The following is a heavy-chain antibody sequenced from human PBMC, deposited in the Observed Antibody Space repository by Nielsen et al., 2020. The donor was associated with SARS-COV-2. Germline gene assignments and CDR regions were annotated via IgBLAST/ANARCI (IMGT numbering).Heavy chain of an antibody. CDR2: ISGSGRTA. V-gene: IGHV3-23*01. J-gene: IGHJ4*02. CDR3: ATVDFYGVGKYYPH. D-gene: IGHD3-10*01. CDR1: GFTFGDFA. Sequence: GGSLRLSCTGSGFTFGDFAMTWVRQAPGKGPEWVSEISGSGRTASYADSVRGRFTVSKDDSKNTLYLQMDRLRPEDSAVYYCATVDFYGVGKYYPHWGQGTPVTVSS.